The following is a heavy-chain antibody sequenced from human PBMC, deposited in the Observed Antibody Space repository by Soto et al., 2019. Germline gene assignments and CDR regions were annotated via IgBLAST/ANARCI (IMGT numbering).Heavy chain of an antibody. CDR1: GFTFRSYA. CDR3: AKPRSSLEWPPFDP. V-gene: IGHV3-30-3*02. J-gene: IGHJ5*02. Sequence: QVKLVESGGGVVQPGRSRRLSCVTSGFTFRSYAMHWVRQSPGKGLEWLAVIKSDGTTADYIESVKGRFFISRDNSKKTVYLQMNNLRPEDTAIYYCAKPRSSLEWPPFDPWGQGTLVTVSS. CDR2: IKSDGTTA. D-gene: IGHD3-3*01.